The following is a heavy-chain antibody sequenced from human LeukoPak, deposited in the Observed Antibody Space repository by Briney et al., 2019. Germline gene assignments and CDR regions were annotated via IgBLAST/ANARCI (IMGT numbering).Heavy chain of an antibody. V-gene: IGHV4-61*02. D-gene: IGHD3/OR15-3a*01. J-gene: IGHJ6*03. Sequence: SETLSLTCTVSGGSISSGSYYWSWIRQPAGKGLEWIGRIYTSGSTNYNPSLKSRVTISVDTSKNQFSLKLSFVTAADTAVYYCARGGPWHYYYYYCMDVWGKGTTVTVSS. CDR3: ARGGPWHYYYYYCMDV. CDR1: GGSISSGSYY. CDR2: IYTSGST.